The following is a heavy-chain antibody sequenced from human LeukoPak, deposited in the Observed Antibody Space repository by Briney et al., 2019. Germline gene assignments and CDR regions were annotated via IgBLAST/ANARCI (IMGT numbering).Heavy chain of an antibody. D-gene: IGHD1-1*01. CDR3: ARQLERRGWFDP. CDR2: IWYDGSNK. CDR1: GFTFSSYG. J-gene: IGHJ5*02. Sequence: GGSLRLTCAASGFTFSSYGMHWVRQAPGKGLEWVAVIWYDGSNKYYADSVKGRFTISRDNSKNTLYLQMNSLRAEDTAVYYCARQLERRGWFDPWGQGTLVTVSS. V-gene: IGHV3-33*01.